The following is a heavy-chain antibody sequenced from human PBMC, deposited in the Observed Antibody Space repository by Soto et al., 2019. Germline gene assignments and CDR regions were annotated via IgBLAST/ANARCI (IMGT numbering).Heavy chain of an antibody. CDR2: INPDGSGE. D-gene: IGHD3-10*01. J-gene: IGHJ4*02. CDR3: ARENWFFDY. CDR1: GFSFQIYW. V-gene: IGHV3-7*01. Sequence: GGCLRLSCAASGFSFQIYWMGWVRQAPGKGLEWVANINPDGSGEYYLDSVKGRFTISRDNAKNSVYLQMNSLVGDDTAVYYCARENWFFDYWGQGTPVTVSS.